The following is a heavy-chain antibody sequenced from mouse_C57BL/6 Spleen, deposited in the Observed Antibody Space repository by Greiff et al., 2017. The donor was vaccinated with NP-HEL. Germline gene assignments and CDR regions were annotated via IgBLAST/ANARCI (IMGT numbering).Heavy chain of an antibody. J-gene: IGHJ4*01. CDR3: ARTLYGRGYYYAMDY. CDR1: GFTFSDYG. Sequence: EVQRVESGGGLVKPGGSLKLSCAASGFTFSDYGMHWVRQAPEKGLEWVAYISSGSSTIYYADTVKGRFTISRDNAKNTLFLQMTSLRSEDTAMYYCARTLYGRGYYYAMDYWGQGTSVTVSS. CDR2: ISSGSSTI. D-gene: IGHD1-1*01. V-gene: IGHV5-17*01.